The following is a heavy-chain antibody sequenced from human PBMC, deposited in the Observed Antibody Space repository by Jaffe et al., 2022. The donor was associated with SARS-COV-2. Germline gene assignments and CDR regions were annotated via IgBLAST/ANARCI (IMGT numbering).Heavy chain of an antibody. Sequence: QVQLQESGPGLVKPSETLSLTCTVSGGSISSYYWSWIRQPPGKGLEWIGYIYYSGSTNYNPSLKSRVTISVDTSKNQFSLKLSSVTAADTAVYYCAAEYYYDSSGYGSSGGFDPWGQGTLVTVSS. CDR1: GGSISSYY. CDR2: IYYSGST. D-gene: IGHD3-22*01. CDR3: AAEYYYDSSGYGSSGGFDP. V-gene: IGHV4-59*01. J-gene: IGHJ5*02.